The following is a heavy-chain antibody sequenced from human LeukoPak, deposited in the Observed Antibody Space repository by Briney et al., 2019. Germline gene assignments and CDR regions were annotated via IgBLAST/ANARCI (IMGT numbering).Heavy chain of an antibody. CDR3: ARGVYTGYFDY. Sequence: PGGSLRLSCAASGFTFSSYSMNWVRQAPGKGLEWVSSISSSSYIYYADSVKGRFTISRDNAKNSLYLQMNSLRAEDTAVYYCARGVYTGYFDYWGQGTLVTVSS. CDR2: ISSSSYI. J-gene: IGHJ4*02. V-gene: IGHV3-21*01. D-gene: IGHD5/OR15-5a*01. CDR1: GFTFSSYS.